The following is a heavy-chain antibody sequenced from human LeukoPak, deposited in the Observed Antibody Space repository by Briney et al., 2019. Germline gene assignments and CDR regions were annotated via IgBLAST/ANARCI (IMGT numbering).Heavy chain of an antibody. V-gene: IGHV3-30*18. CDR3: AKEAGRDDYQEYFQH. D-gene: IGHD4-11*01. CDR1: GFTFNNYG. CDR2: ISYDGSNK. J-gene: IGHJ1*01. Sequence: PGGSLRLSCAASGFTFNNYGMHWVRQAPGKGLEWVAVISYDGSNKYYADSVKGRFTISRDNSKNTLYLQMNSLRAEDTAVYYCAKEAGRDDYQEYFQHWGQGTLVTVSS.